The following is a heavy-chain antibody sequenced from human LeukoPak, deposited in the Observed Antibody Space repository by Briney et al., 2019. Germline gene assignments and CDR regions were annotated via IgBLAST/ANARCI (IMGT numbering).Heavy chain of an antibody. CDR3: ARVVGYYGSGYYFDY. CDR1: GGSISSYY. D-gene: IGHD3-10*01. Sequence: KTSETLSLTCTVSGGSISSYYWSWIRQPPGKGLEWIGYIYYSGSTNYNPSLKSRVTISVDTSKNQFSLKLSSVTAADTAVYYCARVVGYYGSGYYFDYWGQGTLVTVSS. CDR2: IYYSGST. J-gene: IGHJ4*02. V-gene: IGHV4-59*01.